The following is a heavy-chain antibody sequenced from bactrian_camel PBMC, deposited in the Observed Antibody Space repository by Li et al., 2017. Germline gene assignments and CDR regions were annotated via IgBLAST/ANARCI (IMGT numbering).Heavy chain of an antibody. CDR1: GYDVSTFC. D-gene: IGHD3*01. CDR3: ASQVRSYSGSWCAQRRHEYNY. J-gene: IGHJ4*01. CDR2: LDEEGDQ. V-gene: IGHV3S6*01. Sequence: LLVESGGGSVQAGGSLRLSCSGSGYDVSTFCMFWFRQIPGKGREGIARLDEEGDQLYADSVQGRFTISWDNVKNTLSLQISGLQPEDTAMYYCASQVRSYSGSWCAQRRHEYNYWGQGTQVTVS.